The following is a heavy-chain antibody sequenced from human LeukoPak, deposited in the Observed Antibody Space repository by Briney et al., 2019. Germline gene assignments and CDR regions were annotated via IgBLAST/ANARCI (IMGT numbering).Heavy chain of an antibody. D-gene: IGHD4-17*01. CDR2: ISAYNGNT. Sequence: ASVKVSCKASGYTFTSYGISWVRQAPGQGLEWMGWISAYNGNTNYAQKLQGRVTMTTDTSTSTAYMELRSLRSDDTAVYYCARAEYDYGDYELDYWGQGTLVTVSS. CDR3: ARAEYDYGDYELDY. CDR1: GYTFTSYG. J-gene: IGHJ4*02. V-gene: IGHV1-18*01.